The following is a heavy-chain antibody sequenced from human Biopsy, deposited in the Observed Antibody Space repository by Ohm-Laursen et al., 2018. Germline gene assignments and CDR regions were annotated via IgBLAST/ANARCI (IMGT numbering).Heavy chain of an antibody. D-gene: IGHD2-21*02. J-gene: IGHJ2*01. CDR1: RGSISSNF. CDR3: ARASVTAYTLPRWFFDL. V-gene: IGHV4-59*01. CDR2: MSNSGST. Sequence: GTLSLTCTISRGSISSNFWSWIRQPPGKGLEWIGYMSNSGSTNYNPSLKSRVTISMDAPKNQFSLNLNSVTAADTAVYYCARASVTAYTLPRWFFDLWGRGTLVTVSS.